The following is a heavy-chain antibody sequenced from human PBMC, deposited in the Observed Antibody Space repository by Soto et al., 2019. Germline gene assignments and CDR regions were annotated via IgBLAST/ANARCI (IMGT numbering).Heavy chain of an antibody. CDR3: VRLGDSYGYRGSYYFDY. CDR2: IGAYKGDT. J-gene: IGHJ4*02. D-gene: IGHD1-26*01. V-gene: IGHV1-18*01. CDR1: GYTFLHYG. Sequence: QVQLVRSGTEVKKPGASVKVSCKASGYTFLHYGIGWVRQAPGQGLEWVGWIGAYKGDTDYAQKFQGRVTMTANTSTSTAFMELRSLRSDDTALYFCVRLGDSYGYRGSYYFDYWGQGTLVTVSS.